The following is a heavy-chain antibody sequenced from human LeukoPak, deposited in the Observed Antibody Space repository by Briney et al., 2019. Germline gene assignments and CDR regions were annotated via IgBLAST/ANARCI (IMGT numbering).Heavy chain of an antibody. CDR1: GGSISYYY. Sequence: SETLSLTCTVSGGSISYYYWSWIRQPAGKGLEWIGRIYTSGSTNYNPSLKSRVTMSVDTSKNQFSLKLSSVTAADTAIYFCARGHGGYCGGGSYYLDYWGQGTLVTVSP. CDR2: IYTSGST. V-gene: IGHV4-4*07. CDR3: ARGHGGYCGGGSYYLDY. D-gene: IGHD2-15*01. J-gene: IGHJ4*02.